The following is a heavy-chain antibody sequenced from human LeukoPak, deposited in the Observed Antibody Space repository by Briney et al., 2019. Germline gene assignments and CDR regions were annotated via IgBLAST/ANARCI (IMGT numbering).Heavy chain of an antibody. J-gene: IGHJ4*02. V-gene: IGHV3-30*04. D-gene: IGHD3-10*01. Sequence: GGSLRLSCAPSGFTFDDFAMHWVRQAPGKGLEWVALISYDGGNIYYADSVQGRFTISRDNARSLLHLQMNNLRVEDTAVYYCVRQAGRAGGQWGQGTLIAVSS. CDR3: VRQAGRAGGQ. CDR2: ISYDGGNI. CDR1: GFTFDDFA.